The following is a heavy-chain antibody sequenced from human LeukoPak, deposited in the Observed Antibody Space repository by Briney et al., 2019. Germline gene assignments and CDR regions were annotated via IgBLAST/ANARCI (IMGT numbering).Heavy chain of an antibody. V-gene: IGHV4-38-2*02. CDR2: IYYSGST. D-gene: IGHD3-10*01. CDR3: ARSDGYGLVGI. J-gene: IGHJ3*02. CDR1: GYSISSGYY. Sequence: PSETLSLTCTVSGYSISSGYYWGWIRQPPGKGLEWIGSIYYSGSTYYNPSLKSRVIILIDTAKNHFSLNLSSVTAADTAVYYCARSDGYGLVGIWGQGTMVTVSS.